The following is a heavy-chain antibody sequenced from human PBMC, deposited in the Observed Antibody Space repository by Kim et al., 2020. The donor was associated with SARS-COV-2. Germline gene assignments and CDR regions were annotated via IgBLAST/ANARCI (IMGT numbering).Heavy chain of an antibody. V-gene: IGHV3-23*01. CDR1: GFTFSSYA. Sequence: GGSLRLSCAASGFTFSSYAMSWVRQAPGKGLEWVSAISGSGGSTYYADSVKGRFTISRDNSKNTLYLQMNSLRAEDTAVYYCAKGLYSSSWYNWGSYYYGMDVWGQGTTVTVSS. CDR2: ISGSGGST. D-gene: IGHD6-13*01. J-gene: IGHJ6*02. CDR3: AKGLYSSSWYNWGSYYYGMDV.